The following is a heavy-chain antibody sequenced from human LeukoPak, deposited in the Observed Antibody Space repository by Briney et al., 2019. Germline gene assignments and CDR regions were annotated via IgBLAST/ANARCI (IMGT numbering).Heavy chain of an antibody. D-gene: IGHD3-22*01. J-gene: IGHJ5*02. CDR2: INPNSGGT. CDR3: AILRYYYDSSGYPP. CDR1: GYTFTGYY. V-gene: IGHV1-2*02. Sequence: ASVKVSCKASGYTFTGYYMHWVRQAPGQGLEWMGWINPNSGGTNYAQKFQGRVTMTRDTSISTAYMELSRLRSDDTAVYYYAILRYYYDSSGYPPWGQGTLVTVSS.